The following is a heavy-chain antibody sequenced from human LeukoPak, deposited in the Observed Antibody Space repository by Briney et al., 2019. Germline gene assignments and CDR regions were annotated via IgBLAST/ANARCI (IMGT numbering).Heavy chain of an antibody. CDR3: ARALVGAEIDY. D-gene: IGHD1-26*01. CDR2: ISSSSSYI. Sequence: GGSLRLSSAASGFTFSSYSMNWVRQAPGKGLEWVSSISSSSSYIYYADSVKGRFTISRDNAKNSLYLQMNSLRAEDTAVYYCARALVGAEIDYWGQGTLVTVSS. V-gene: IGHV3-21*01. J-gene: IGHJ4*02. CDR1: GFTFSSYS.